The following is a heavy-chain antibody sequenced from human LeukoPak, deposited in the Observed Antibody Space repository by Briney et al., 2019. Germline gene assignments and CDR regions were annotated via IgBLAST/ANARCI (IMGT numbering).Heavy chain of an antibody. V-gene: IGHV3-20*04. CDR1: GFTFDDYG. D-gene: IGHD3-22*01. CDR3: AREVEYYDSSGHDY. J-gene: IGHJ4*02. Sequence: GGSLRLSCAASGFTFDDYGMSWVRQAPGKGLEWVSGINWNGGSTGYADSVKGRFTISRDNAKNSLYLQMNSLRAKDTALYYCAREVEYYDSSGHDYWGQGTLVTVSS. CDR2: INWNGGST.